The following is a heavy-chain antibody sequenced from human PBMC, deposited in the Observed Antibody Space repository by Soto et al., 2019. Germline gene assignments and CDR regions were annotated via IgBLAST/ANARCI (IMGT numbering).Heavy chain of an antibody. V-gene: IGHV4-59*01. CDR3: VRTFPPAHRVVLHHSRFAP. CDR1: GGSLRNFF. J-gene: IGHJ5*02. D-gene: IGHD2-2*01. CDR2: IYSSGKT. Sequence: SETLSLTCTVSGGSLRNFFWSWIRQPPGKGLEWIGHIYSSGKTDYNPSLETRVTMSIDTSMNQISLKLNSVTAADTAVYFCVRTFPPAHRVVLHHSRFAPSGPRTLVIVSA.